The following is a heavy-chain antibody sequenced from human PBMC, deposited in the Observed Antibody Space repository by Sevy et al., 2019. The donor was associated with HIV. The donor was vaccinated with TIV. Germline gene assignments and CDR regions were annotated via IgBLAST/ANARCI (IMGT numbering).Heavy chain of an antibody. CDR3: VKEGGGEGGDH. CDR2: IQYDGSNK. CDR1: GFSFSSYG. V-gene: IGHV3-30*02. Sequence: GGSLRLSCAASGFSFSSYGMHWVRQAPGKGLEWMSYIQYDGSNKDYGDSVKGRFTISRDNSKNPLYLQMNSLRVEDTGVFYCVKEGGGEGGDHWGQGTLVTVSS. D-gene: IGHD3-16*01. J-gene: IGHJ4*02.